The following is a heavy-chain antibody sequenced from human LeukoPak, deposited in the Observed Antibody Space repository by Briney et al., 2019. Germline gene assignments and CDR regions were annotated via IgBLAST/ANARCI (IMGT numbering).Heavy chain of an antibody. CDR2: IKDDGSEA. CDR1: GFAFNNYW. V-gene: IGHV3-7*01. J-gene: IGHJ4*02. CDR3: ARVWQDYSGVDY. D-gene: IGHD2-21*01. Sequence: GGSLRLSCAASGFAFNNYWMSWVRQAPGKGLEWVANIKDDGSEAYYGDSVKGRFAISRDNAKSSLYLQMNSLRDEDTAVYYCARVWQDYSGVDYWGQGTLVTVSS.